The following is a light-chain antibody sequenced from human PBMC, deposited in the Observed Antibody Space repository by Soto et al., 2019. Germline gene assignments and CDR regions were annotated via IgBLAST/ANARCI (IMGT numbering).Light chain of an antibody. V-gene: IGLV2-14*03. CDR3: GSYTTSITVI. CDR2: AVS. Sequence: QSALTQPASVSGSPGQSITISCTGTSSDVGDHNSVSWYQQQPGKAPKLMIYAVSNRPSGVSNRFSGSKSGNTASLTISGLQAEGEADYYCGSYTTSITVIFGEGTKLTVL. J-gene: IGLJ2*01. CDR1: SSDVGDHNS.